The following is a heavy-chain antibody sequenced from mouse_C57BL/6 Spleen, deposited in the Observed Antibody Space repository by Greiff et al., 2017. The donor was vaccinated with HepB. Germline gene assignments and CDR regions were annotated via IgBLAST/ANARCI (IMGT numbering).Heavy chain of an antibody. J-gene: IGHJ2*01. CDR2: FYPGSGSI. V-gene: IGHV1-62-2*01. CDR3: ARHEPSYGNYSYYFDY. CDR1: GYTFTEYT. Sequence: VKLMESGAELVKPGASVKLSCKASGYTFTEYTIHWVKQRSGQGLEWIGWFYPGSGSIKYNEKFKDKATLTADKSSSTVYMELSRLTSEDSAVYFCARHEPSYGNYSYYFDYWGQGTTLTVSS. D-gene: IGHD2-1*01.